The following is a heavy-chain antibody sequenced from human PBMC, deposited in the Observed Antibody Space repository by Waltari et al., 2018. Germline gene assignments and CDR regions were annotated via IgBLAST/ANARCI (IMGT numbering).Heavy chain of an antibody. CDR1: GGSISSGGYY. CDR2: IYYSGST. D-gene: IGHD6-19*01. J-gene: IGHJ5*02. V-gene: IGHV4-31*03. CDR3: AAYSRVWLFDP. Sequence: QVQLQESGPRLVKPSQTLSLTCTVSGGSISSGGYYWRWIRQHPGKGLEWIGYIYYSGSTYYNPSLKSRVTRSVDTSKNQFSLKLSSVTAADTAVYYCAAYSRVWLFDPWGQGTLVTVSS.